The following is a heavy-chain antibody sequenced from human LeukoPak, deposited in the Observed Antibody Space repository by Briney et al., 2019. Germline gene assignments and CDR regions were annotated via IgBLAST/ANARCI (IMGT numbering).Heavy chain of an antibody. D-gene: IGHD5-12*01. CDR1: LFTFNYYY. CDR2: ISYDGSNK. Sequence: GGPLRLSCAASLFTFNYYYMLWIRQAPGKRLEGVAVISYDGSNKYYGDSVKRPFTISRDKPKNTLYAKMNSLRDEDTAVYYCAKGRPAKSSGYDSEYDYWGQGTLVTVSS. CDR3: AKGRPAKSSGYDSEYDY. V-gene: IGHV3-30*18. J-gene: IGHJ4*02.